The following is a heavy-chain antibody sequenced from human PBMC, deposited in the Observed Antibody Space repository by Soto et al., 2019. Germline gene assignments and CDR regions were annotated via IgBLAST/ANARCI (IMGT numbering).Heavy chain of an antibody. J-gene: IGHJ4*02. CDR1: GFTFSSYE. D-gene: IGHD2-8*01. CDR3: AREYATFES. CDR2: ISSSGSTI. Sequence: XGSLRVSCAASGFTFSSYEMNWVRQAPGKGLEWVSYISSSGSTIYYADSVKGRFTISRDNAKNSLYLQMNSLRAEDTAVYYCAREYATFESWGQGNLVTVSS. V-gene: IGHV3-48*03.